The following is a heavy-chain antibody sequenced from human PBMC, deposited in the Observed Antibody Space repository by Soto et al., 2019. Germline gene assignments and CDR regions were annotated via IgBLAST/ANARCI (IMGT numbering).Heavy chain of an antibody. CDR2: MNPNSGNT. CDR1: GYTFTGYD. Sequence: QVQLVQSGAEVKKPGASVKVSCKASGYTFTGYDINWVRKATGQGLEWMGWMNPNSGNTAYAQKFQGRVTMTRNTSISTAYMALSSLRSEHTAVYYCAREKSHGMDVWGQGTTVTVSS. CDR3: AREKSHGMDV. J-gene: IGHJ6*02. V-gene: IGHV1-8*01.